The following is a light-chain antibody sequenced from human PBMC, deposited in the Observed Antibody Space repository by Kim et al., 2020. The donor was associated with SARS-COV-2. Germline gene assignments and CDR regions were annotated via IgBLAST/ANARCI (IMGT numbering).Light chain of an antibody. CDR1: RLGDKY. J-gene: IGLJ2*01. CDR3: QAWDSSTVV. Sequence: SVSPGQTARITCWGERLGDKYACWYQQKQGQAPVLGIYQDSKRPSGIPERFSGANSGNTATLTISGTQAMDEADYYCQAWDSSTVVFGGGTQLTVL. CDR2: QDS. V-gene: IGLV3-1*01.